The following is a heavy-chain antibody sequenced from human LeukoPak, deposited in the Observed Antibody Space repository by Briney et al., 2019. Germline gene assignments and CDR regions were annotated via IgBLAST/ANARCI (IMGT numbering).Heavy chain of an antibody. V-gene: IGHV3-48*04. CDR2: ISSSSSTV. CDR1: GFTFSSYS. CDR3: AKGALWGAVNWNYAPDAFDI. D-gene: IGHD1-7*01. Sequence: GGSLRLSCAASGFTFSSYSMNWVRQAPGKGLEWVSYISSSSSTVYYADSVKGRFTISRDNAKNSLNLQMNSLRAEDTAVYYCAKGALWGAVNWNYAPDAFDIWGQGTMVTVSS. J-gene: IGHJ3*02.